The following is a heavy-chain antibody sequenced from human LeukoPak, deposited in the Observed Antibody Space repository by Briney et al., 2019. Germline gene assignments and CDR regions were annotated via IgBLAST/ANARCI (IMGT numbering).Heavy chain of an antibody. D-gene: IGHD2-21*02. CDR3: AKGHCGSDCYYRLYYLDY. Sequence: GGSLRLSFVASGFTLSSYGMHWVRQAPGKGLEWVAFIYYEKSKKHDADTVRGRFTISSDKPKNRLFLQTNGLGTDYTALYYCAKGHCGSDCYYRLYYLDYWGQGTLVTVSS. CDR1: GFTLSSYG. J-gene: IGHJ4*02. CDR2: IYYEKSKK. V-gene: IGHV3-30*02.